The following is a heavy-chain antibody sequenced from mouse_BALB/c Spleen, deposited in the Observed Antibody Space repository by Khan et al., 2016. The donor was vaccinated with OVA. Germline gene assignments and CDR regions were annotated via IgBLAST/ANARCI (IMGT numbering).Heavy chain of an antibody. CDR3: ARGGAAYYRSVGGAIDD. Sequence: QIQLVQSGPELKKPGETVRISCKASGYTFTTAGIQWVKKMPGKGLKWIGWINTHSGVPKYAEDFKGRFAFSLEISVNTAYLQITNLNKSDTTTYFWARGGAAYYRSVGGAIDDWGQGTSVTVSS. D-gene: IGHD2-12*01. CDR1: GYTFTTAG. V-gene: IGHV9-4*02. J-gene: IGHJ4*01. CDR2: INTHSGVP.